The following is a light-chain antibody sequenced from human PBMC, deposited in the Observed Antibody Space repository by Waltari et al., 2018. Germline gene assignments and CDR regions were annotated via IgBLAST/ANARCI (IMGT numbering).Light chain of an antibody. V-gene: IGKV4-1*01. CDR1: QSVLYSPTNKND. CDR2: WAS. Sequence: DIVMTQSPDSLSVSLGERATINCKSSQSVLYSPTNKNDLGWYQQKPGQPPQLLIYWASTRESGVPDRFSGSGSGTDFTLTISSLQAEDVAVYYCQQYAASPWTFGQGTKVEVK. CDR3: QQYAASPWT. J-gene: IGKJ1*01.